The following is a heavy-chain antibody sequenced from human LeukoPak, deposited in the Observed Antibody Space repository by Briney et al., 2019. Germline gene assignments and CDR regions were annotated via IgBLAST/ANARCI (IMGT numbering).Heavy chain of an antibody. CDR1: GYSISSGYY. CDR3: ARARYDLWSGDY. J-gene: IGHJ4*02. Sequence: SETLSLTCTVSGYSISSGYYWGWIRQPPGKGLEWIGSIYHSGSTYYNPSLKSRVTISVDTSKNQFSLKLSSVTAADTAVYYCARARYDLWSGDYWGQGTLVTVSS. V-gene: IGHV4-38-2*02. CDR2: IYHSGST. D-gene: IGHD3-3*01.